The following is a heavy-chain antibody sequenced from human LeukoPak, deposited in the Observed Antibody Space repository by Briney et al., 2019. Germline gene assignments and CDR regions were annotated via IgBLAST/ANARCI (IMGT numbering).Heavy chain of an antibody. Sequence: GGSLRLSCAASGFTFSSYAMSWVRQAPGKGLEWVSAISGSGGSTYYADSVKGRFTISRDNSKNTLYLQMNSLRAEDTAVYYCAKDLRADILTGYYNWVDAFDIWGQGTMVTVSS. CDR1: GFTFSSYA. CDR2: ISGSGGST. V-gene: IGHV3-23*01. CDR3: AKDLRADILTGYYNWVDAFDI. D-gene: IGHD3-9*01. J-gene: IGHJ3*02.